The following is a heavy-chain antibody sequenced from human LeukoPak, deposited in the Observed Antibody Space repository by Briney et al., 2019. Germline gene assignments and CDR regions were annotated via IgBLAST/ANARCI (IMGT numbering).Heavy chain of an antibody. V-gene: IGHV3-21*01. CDR1: GFTFSSYS. Sequence: GGSLRLSCAASGFTFSSYSMNWVRQAPGKGLEWVSSISSSSSYIYYADSVKGRFTISRDNAKNSLYLQMNSLRAEDTAVYYCARDRGYCSSTSCYAQAKDYYYYGMDVWGQGTTVTVSS. D-gene: IGHD2-2*01. CDR2: ISSSSSYI. J-gene: IGHJ6*02. CDR3: ARDRGYCSSTSCYAQAKDYYYYGMDV.